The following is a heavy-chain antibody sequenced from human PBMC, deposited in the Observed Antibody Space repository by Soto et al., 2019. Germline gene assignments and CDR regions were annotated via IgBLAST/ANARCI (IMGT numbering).Heavy chain of an antibody. Sequence: QVQLQESGPGLVNPSATLSLTCTVSGDSISSYYWSWIRQPPGKGLEWIGYIYYTGSINYNPSLQSRVPMSVDTSKNQFSLKVGSVTAADTAVYYCASGSSWYYFDNWGQGTLVTVS. J-gene: IGHJ4*02. CDR3: ASGSSWYYFDN. D-gene: IGHD6-13*01. CDR2: IYYTGSI. V-gene: IGHV4-59*08. CDR1: GDSISSYY.